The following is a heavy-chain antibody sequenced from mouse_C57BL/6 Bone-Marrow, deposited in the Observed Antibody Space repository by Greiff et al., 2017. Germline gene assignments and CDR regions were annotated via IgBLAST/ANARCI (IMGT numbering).Heavy chain of an antibody. CDR3: ARDYGSSYGAMDY. CDR1: RYTFTSYW. V-gene: IGHV1-64*01. D-gene: IGHD1-1*01. J-gene: IGHJ4*01. Sequence: QVQLQQPGAELVKPGASVKLSCKASRYTFTSYWMHWVKQRPGQGLEWIGMIHPNSGSTNYNEKLKSKATLTVDKSSSTAYMQLSSLTSEDSAVYYCARDYGSSYGAMDYWGQGTSVTVSS. CDR2: IHPNSGST.